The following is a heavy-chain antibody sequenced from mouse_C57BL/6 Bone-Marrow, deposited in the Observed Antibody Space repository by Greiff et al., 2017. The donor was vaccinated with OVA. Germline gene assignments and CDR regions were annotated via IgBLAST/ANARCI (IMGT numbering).Heavy chain of an antibody. CDR1: GYTFTSYW. V-gene: IGHV1-50*01. Sequence: QVQLQQPEAELVKPGASVKLSCKASGYTFTSYWMQWVKQRPGQGLEWIGEIDPSDSYTNYNQKFKGKATLTVDTSSSTAYMQSSSLTAEDSAVYYCASLNYPGYFDVWGTGTTVTVSS. D-gene: IGHD2-1*01. J-gene: IGHJ1*03. CDR2: IDPSDSYT. CDR3: ASLNYPGYFDV.